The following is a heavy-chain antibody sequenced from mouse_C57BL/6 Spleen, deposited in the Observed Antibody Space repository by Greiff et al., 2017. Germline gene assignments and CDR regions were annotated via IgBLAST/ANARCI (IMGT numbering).Heavy chain of an antibody. J-gene: IGHJ4*01. CDR3: ARTGCYAMDY. Sequence: VQLQQSGAELVKPGASVKLSCTASGFNINDYSMHWVKQRPEQGLEWLGRIDPEDGDTKYAPKFQGKATITADTSSNTAYLQLSSLTSEDAAVYYWARTGCYAMDYWGQGTSVTVSS. CDR1: GFNINDYS. CDR2: IDPEDGDT. V-gene: IGHV14-2*01.